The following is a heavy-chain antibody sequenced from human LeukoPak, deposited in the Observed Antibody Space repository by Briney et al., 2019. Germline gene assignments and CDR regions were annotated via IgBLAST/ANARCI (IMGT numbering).Heavy chain of an antibody. CDR2: IYISGTT. D-gene: IGHD3-22*01. CDR1: RGSVISYY. V-gene: IGHV4-4*07. CDR3: ARYIYDYDSSGAYKYFEY. Sequence: PSETLSLTCIVCRGSVISYYWSWIRQPAGKGLEWIGRIYISGTTNYNPSLKSRVTISGDKSTNQLSLKLSSVTAADTAVYYCARYIYDYDSSGAYKYFEYWGQGTLVTVSS. J-gene: IGHJ4*02.